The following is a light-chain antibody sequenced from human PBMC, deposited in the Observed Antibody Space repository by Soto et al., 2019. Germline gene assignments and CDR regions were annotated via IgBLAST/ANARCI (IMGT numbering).Light chain of an antibody. Sequence: EIVMTQAPANLFASPGEGATVSCRASHIVRSHLAWYQHKPGQAPRLLFYDASTRATGIPARFSGSGSGTYFTLTSSSLQSADFAVYCCQHYRGWPSTFGQGTRLEIK. CDR2: DAS. J-gene: IGKJ5*01. V-gene: IGKV3-15*01. CDR1: HIVRSH. CDR3: QHYRGWPST.